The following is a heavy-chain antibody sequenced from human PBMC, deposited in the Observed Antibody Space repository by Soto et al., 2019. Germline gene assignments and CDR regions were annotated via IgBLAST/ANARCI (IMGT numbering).Heavy chain of an antibody. D-gene: IGHD6-13*01. V-gene: IGHV3-30-3*01. CDR3: ARTAGGRVRGALDI. CDR1: GFTFSSYG. Sequence: DLEESGGGVVQPGTSLRLSCVASGFTFSSYGMHWVRLAPGKGLEWVAVIPNTENKKYYADSVKGRFTISRDNSQNTLFLQMDSLMSEDTAMYYCARTAGGRVRGALDIWGQGTMVTVS. CDR2: IPNTENKK. J-gene: IGHJ3*02.